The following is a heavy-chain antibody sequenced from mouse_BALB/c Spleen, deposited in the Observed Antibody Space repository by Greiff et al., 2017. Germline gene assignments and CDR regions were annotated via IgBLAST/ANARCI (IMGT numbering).Heavy chain of an antibody. CDR1: GYTFTDYE. V-gene: IGHV1-15*01. CDR2: IDPETGGT. D-gene: IGHD2-2*01. Sequence: QVQLQQSGAELVRPGASVTLSCKASGYTFTDYEMHWVKQTPVHGLEWIGAIDPETGGTAYNQKFKGKATLTADKSSSTAYMELRSLTSEDSAVYYCTRSYYGYGIYAMDYWGQGTSVTVSS. CDR3: TRSYYGYGIYAMDY. J-gene: IGHJ4*01.